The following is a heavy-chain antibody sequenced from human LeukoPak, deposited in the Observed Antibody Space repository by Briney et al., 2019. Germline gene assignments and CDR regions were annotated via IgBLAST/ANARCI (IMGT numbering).Heavy chain of an antibody. D-gene: IGHD1-26*01. Sequence: GGSLRLSCVASGFTFSNYWMSWVRQAPGKGLEWVANVKPDESEKYYGDSVKGRFTISRDNAKNSLYLQMNSLRAEDTALYHCARLVGATSRHFDYWGQGTLVTVSS. V-gene: IGHV3-7*03. CDR2: VKPDESEK. CDR1: GFTFSNYW. CDR3: ARLVGATSRHFDY. J-gene: IGHJ4*02.